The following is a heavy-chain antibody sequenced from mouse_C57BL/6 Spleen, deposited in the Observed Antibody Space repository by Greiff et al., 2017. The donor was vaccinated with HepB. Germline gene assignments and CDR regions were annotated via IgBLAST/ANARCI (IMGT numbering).Heavy chain of an antibody. CDR1: GFTFSDYY. Sequence: EVQVVESEGGLVQPGSSMKLSCTASGFTFSDYYMAWVRQVPEKGLEWVANINYDGSSTYYLDSLKSRFIISRDNAKNILYLQMSSLKSEDTATYYCARGLLRLDYWGQGTSVTVSS. V-gene: IGHV5-16*01. J-gene: IGHJ4*01. CDR2: INYDGSST. CDR3: ARGLLRLDY. D-gene: IGHD2-3*01.